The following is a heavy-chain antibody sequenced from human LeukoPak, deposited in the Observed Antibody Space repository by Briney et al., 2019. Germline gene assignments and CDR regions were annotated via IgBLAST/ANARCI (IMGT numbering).Heavy chain of an antibody. CDR2: IYHSGST. CDR3: ARTCSSTSCSGGYAFDI. Sequence: SGTLSLTCTVSGGSISSGGYYWSWIRQPPGKGLEWIGYIYHSGSTYYNPSLKSRVTISVDRSKNQFSLKLSSVTAADTAVYYCARTCSSTSCSGGYAFDIWGQGTMVTVSS. CDR1: GGSISSGGYY. D-gene: IGHD2-2*01. J-gene: IGHJ3*02. V-gene: IGHV4-30-2*01.